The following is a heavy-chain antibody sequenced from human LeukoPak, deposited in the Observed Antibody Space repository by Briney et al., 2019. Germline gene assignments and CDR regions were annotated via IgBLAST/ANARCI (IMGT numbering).Heavy chain of an antibody. V-gene: IGHV4-30-4*01. Sequence: SETLSLTCTVSGGSISSGDYYWRWLRQPPGRGLEWIGYIYYGGSTYYNPSLKSRVTISVDTSKNQFSLKLSSVTAADTAVYYCASRYSSGRLTFNIWGQGTMVTVSS. CDR1: GGSISSGDYY. CDR3: ASRYSSGRLTFNI. J-gene: IGHJ3*02. CDR2: IYYGGST. D-gene: IGHD6-19*01.